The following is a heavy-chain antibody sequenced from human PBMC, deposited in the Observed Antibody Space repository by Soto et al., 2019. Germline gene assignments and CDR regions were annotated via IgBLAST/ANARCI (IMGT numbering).Heavy chain of an antibody. V-gene: IGHV4-39*07. J-gene: IGHJ4*02. D-gene: IGHD3-9*01. CDR2: IYHSGST. CDR1: GGSISSSSYY. CDR3: AGFLTGYYLFDY. Sequence: SETLSLTCTVSGGSISSSSYYWGWIRQPPGKGLEWIGEIYHSGSTNYNPSLKSRVTISVDKSKNQFSLKLSSVTAADTAVYYCAGFLTGYYLFDYWGQGTLVTVSS.